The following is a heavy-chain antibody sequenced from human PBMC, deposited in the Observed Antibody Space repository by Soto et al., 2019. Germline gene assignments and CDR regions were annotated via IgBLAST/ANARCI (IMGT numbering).Heavy chain of an antibody. CDR1: GFTFSTFD. CDR3: ASGLYYFDY. Sequence: GGSLRLSCTASGFTFSTFDMNWVRQAPGKGLEWISYISSSGSSIYYPDSVKGRFTISRDNAKKSLFLQMSSLRAEDAAVYYCASGLYYFDYWGQGTLVTV. CDR2: ISSSGSSI. J-gene: IGHJ4*02. V-gene: IGHV3-48*03.